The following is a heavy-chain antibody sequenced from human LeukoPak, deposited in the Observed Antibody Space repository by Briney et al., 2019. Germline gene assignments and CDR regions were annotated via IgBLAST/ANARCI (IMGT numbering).Heavy chain of an antibody. CDR3: TRHDPLYYYDSD. CDR1: GFTFSGSA. V-gene: IGHV3-73*01. Sequence: GGSLRLSCAASGFTFSGSAMHWVRQASGKGLEWVGRIRSKANSYATAYAASVKGGFTISRDDSKNTAYLQMNSLKTEDTAVYYCTRHDPLYYYDSDWGQGTLATVSS. D-gene: IGHD3-22*01. J-gene: IGHJ4*02. CDR2: IRSKANSYAT.